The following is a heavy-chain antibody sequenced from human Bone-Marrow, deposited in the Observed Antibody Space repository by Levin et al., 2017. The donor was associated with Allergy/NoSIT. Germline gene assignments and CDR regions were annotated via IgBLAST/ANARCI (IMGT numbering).Heavy chain of an antibody. CDR2: VTASGHGT. J-gene: IGHJ4*02. CDR1: GFTFNNFA. D-gene: IGHD3-10*01. Sequence: AGGSLRLSCAASGFTFNNFAMSWVRQAPGKGLEWVSGVTASGHGTYYADSVRGRFTSFRDNSKNTLYLEMNSLTVGDTAVYYCAKYNNPYYFDYWGQGTLVTVSS. V-gene: IGHV3-23*01. CDR3: AKYNNPYYFDY.